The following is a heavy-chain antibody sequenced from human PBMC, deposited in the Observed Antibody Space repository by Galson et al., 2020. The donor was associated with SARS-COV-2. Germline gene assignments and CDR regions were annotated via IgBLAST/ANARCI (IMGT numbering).Heavy chain of an antibody. CDR1: GFTFSNYA. CDR3: AKDRDDCRPNNCFPALDC. D-gene: IGHD1-20*01. Sequence: GGSLRLSCAVSGFTFSNYAMSWVRQVPGKGLEWVSAIGGTDGSTYYADSVRGRFTISRDNSRNILLLQMDNVRTEDTALYYCAKDRDDCRPNNCFPALDCWGQGTLVSVSS. V-gene: IGHV3-23*01. CDR2: IGGTDGST. J-gene: IGHJ4*02.